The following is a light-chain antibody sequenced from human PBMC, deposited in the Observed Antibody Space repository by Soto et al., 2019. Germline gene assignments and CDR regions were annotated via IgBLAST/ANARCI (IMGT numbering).Light chain of an antibody. J-gene: IGKJ2*01. V-gene: IGKV3-15*01. CDR1: QNLSRN. Sequence: EVVLTQSPATLSVSPGERASLSCRASQNLSRNLAWYQHLPGQAPRLLIYGASTRVTGIPARFSGSGSGTDFTLTISSLQSEDSAVYYCQHYDNWPHTFGQGTKLEIK. CDR3: QHYDNWPHT. CDR2: GAS.